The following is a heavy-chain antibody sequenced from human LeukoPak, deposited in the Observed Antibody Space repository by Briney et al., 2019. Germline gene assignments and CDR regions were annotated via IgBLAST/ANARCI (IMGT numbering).Heavy chain of an antibody. CDR1: GFTVSSNY. CDR2: IYSGGST. D-gene: IGHD5-24*01. Sequence: GGSLRLSCAASGFTVSSNYMSWVRQAPGKGLEWVSVIYSGGSTYYADSVKGRFTISRGNSKNTLYLQMNSLRAEDTAVYYCARDPLRGREGWFDPWGQGTLVTVSS. J-gene: IGHJ5*02. CDR3: ARDPLRGREGWFDP. V-gene: IGHV3-66*01.